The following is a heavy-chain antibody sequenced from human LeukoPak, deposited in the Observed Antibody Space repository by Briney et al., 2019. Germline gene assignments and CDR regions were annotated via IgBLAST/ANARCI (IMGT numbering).Heavy chain of an antibody. CDR3: AKRALMGSGSYYYFDY. J-gene: IGHJ4*02. CDR1: GFTFSSYA. D-gene: IGHD3-10*01. CDR2: ISGSGGST. V-gene: IGHV3-23*01. Sequence: QSGGSLRLSCATSGFTFSSYAMSWVRQAPGKGLEWVSAISGSGGSTYYADSVKGRFTISRDNSKNTLYLQMNSLRAEDTAVYYCAKRALMGSGSYYYFDYWGQGTLVTVSS.